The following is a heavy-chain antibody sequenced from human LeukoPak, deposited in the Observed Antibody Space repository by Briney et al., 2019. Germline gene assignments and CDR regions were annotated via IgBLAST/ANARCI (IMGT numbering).Heavy chain of an antibody. J-gene: IGHJ4*02. CDR1: GVSMSAYQ. Sequence: SETLSLTCTVSGVSMSAYQWSWVRQSPEKGLEWIGCINTKGETSYNPSLKSRVTTSVDTSKSQFSQRLTSVTAADTAVYYCATSNDAKIAPFDHWGQGAPVTASS. CDR3: ATSNDAKIAPFDH. V-gene: IGHV4-4*09. CDR2: INTKGET. D-gene: IGHD2-21*01.